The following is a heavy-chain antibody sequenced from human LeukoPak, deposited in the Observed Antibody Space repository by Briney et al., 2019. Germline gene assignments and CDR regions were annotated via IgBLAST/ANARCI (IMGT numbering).Heavy chain of an antibody. V-gene: IGHV1-18*01. CDR3: AREERITIFGVVRKDGMDV. CDR1: GYTFTSYG. Sequence: ASVKVSCKASGYTFTSYGISWVRQAPGQGLEWMGWISAYNGNTNYAQKLKGRVTMTTDTSTSTAYMELRSLRSDDTAVYYCAREERITIFGVVRKDGMDVWGQGTTVTVSS. D-gene: IGHD3-3*01. CDR2: ISAYNGNT. J-gene: IGHJ6*02.